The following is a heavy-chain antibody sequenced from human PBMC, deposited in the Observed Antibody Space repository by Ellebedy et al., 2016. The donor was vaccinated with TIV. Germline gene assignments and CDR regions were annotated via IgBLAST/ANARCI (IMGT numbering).Heavy chain of an antibody. J-gene: IGHJ6*03. CDR3: AKCWTHPPYYYMDV. Sequence: ASVKVSXKASGYTFTSYGISWVRQAPGQGLEWMGWISAYNGNTNYAQKLQGRVTMTTDTSTSTAYMELRSLRSDDTAVYYCAKCWTHPPYYYMDVWGKGTTVTVSS. CDR2: ISAYNGNT. V-gene: IGHV1-18*01. D-gene: IGHD3/OR15-3a*01. CDR1: GYTFTSYG.